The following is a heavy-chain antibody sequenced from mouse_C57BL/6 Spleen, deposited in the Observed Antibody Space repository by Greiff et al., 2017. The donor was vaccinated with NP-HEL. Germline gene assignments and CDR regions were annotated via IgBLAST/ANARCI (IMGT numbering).Heavy chain of an antibody. J-gene: IGHJ3*01. CDR2: IDPANGNT. CDR3: HTASYDYDEGDWFAY. V-gene: IGHV14-3*01. D-gene: IGHD2-4*01. Sequence: EVQLQQSVAELVRPGASVKLSCTASGFNIKNTYMHWVKQRPEQGLEWIGRIDPANGNTKYAPKFQGKATITADTSSNTAYLQLSSLTSEDTAIYYCHTASYDYDEGDWFAYWGQGTLVTVSA. CDR1: GFNIKNTY.